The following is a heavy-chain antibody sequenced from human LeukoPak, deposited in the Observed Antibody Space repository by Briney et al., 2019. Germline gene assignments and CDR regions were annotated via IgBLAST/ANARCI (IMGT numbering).Heavy chain of an antibody. J-gene: IGHJ5*02. D-gene: IGHD2-15*01. CDR2: ISAYNGNT. V-gene: IGHV1-18*01. CDR1: GYTFTTSG. Sequence: ASVKVSCKASGYTFTTSGISWVRQAPGQGLEWMGWISAYNGNTNYAQKLQGRVTMTTDTSTSTAYMELRSLRSDDTAVYYCARTIVVVVAATYSWFDPWGQGTLVTVSS. CDR3: ARTIVVVVAATYSWFDP.